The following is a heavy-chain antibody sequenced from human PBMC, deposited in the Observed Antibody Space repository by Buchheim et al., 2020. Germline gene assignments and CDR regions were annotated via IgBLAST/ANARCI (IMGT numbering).Heavy chain of an antibody. Sequence: QVQLVQSGAEVKKPGASVKVSCKASGYTFTGYYMHWVRQAPGQGLEWMGWINPNSGGTNYAQKFQGWVTMTRDTSISTAYMELSRLRSDDTAVYYCARNFGSQGYCSGGSCHGSGMDVWGQGTT. CDR1: GYTFTGYY. D-gene: IGHD2-15*01. V-gene: IGHV1-2*04. J-gene: IGHJ6*02. CDR3: ARNFGSQGYCSGGSCHGSGMDV. CDR2: INPNSGGT.